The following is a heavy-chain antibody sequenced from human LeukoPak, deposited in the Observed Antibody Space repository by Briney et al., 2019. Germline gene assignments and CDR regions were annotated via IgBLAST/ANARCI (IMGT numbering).Heavy chain of an antibody. J-gene: IGHJ4*02. CDR3: ASYRKGN. CDR2: ISSGSSAI. Sequence: GGSLRLSCAASGFTFSNYNMNWVRRAPGKGLEWVSYISSGSSAIYYADSVRGRFTISRDNAKNSLYLQMNSLRDEDTAVYYCASYRKGNWGQGTLVTVSS. CDR1: GFTFSNYN. V-gene: IGHV3-48*02.